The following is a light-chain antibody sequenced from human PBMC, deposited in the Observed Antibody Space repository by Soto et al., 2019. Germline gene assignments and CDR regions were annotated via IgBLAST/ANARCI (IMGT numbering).Light chain of an antibody. CDR2: EVS. Sequence: QSALTQPPSASGSPGQSVTISCTGSSSDVGGYNYVSWYQQHPGKAPKLMIYEVSTRPSGVPDRLSGSKYGNTASLTVSALQAEDEADYYCRSYGGSNTVVFGGGTPLTVL. CDR3: RSYGGSNTVV. V-gene: IGLV2-8*01. J-gene: IGLJ2*01. CDR1: SSDVGGYNY.